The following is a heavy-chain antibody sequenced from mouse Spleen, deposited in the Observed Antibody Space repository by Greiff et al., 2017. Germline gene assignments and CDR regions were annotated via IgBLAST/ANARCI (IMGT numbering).Heavy chain of an antibody. V-gene: IGHV5-6-4*01. CDR1: GFTFSSYY. CDR2: ISSGGGST. J-gene: IGHJ4*01. D-gene: IGHD2-14*01. CDR3: ARDRTVRRVYYAMDY. Sequence: EVKVVESGGGLVKLGGSLKLSCAASGFTFSSYYMSWVRQTPEKRLEWVATISSGGGSTYYPDSVKGRFTISRDNAKNTLYLQMSSLNSEDTAVYYCARDRTVRRVYYAMDYWGQGTSVTVSS.